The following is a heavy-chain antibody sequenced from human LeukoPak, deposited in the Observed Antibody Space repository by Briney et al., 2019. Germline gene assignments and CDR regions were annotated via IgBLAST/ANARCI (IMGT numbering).Heavy chain of an antibody. V-gene: IGHV3-23*01. Sequence: GGSLRLSCAASEFTYAMSWVRQPPGKGLEWVSAISGSGGSTYYADSVKGRFTISRDNSKNTLFLQMNSLRAEDTAIYYCARDLPHDYGDLLAAFDIWGQGTMDTVSS. CDR1: EFTYA. CDR3: ARDLPHDYGDLLAAFDI. J-gene: IGHJ3*02. CDR2: ISGSGGST. D-gene: IGHD4-17*01.